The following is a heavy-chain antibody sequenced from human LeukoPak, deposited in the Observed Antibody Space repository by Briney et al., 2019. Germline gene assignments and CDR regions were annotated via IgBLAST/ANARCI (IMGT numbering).Heavy chain of an antibody. Sequence: GGSLRLSCAASGFTFSNSVVSWVRQAPGKGLEWVSSFSGSDENTHHADSVKGRFTISRDNSKNTLHLQMNSLRVEDTATYYCAKLKVFGSGSWDYWGQGSLVTVSS. V-gene: IGHV3-23*01. CDR2: FSGSDENT. D-gene: IGHD3-10*01. J-gene: IGHJ4*02. CDR1: GFTFSNSV. CDR3: AKLKVFGSGSWDY.